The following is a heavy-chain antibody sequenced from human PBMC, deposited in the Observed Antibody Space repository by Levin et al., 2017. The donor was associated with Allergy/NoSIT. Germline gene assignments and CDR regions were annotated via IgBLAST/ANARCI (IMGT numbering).Heavy chain of an antibody. CDR2: ISGSGGST. CDR3: AKEGDCSGGSCYPRIFDY. D-gene: IGHD2-15*01. Sequence: GGSLRLSCAASGFTFSSYAMSWVRQAPGKGLEWVSAISGSGGSTYYADSVKGRFTISRDNSKNTLYLQMNSLRAEDTAVYYCAKEGDCSGGSCYPRIFDYWGQGTLVTVSS. V-gene: IGHV3-23*01. J-gene: IGHJ4*02. CDR1: GFTFSSYA.